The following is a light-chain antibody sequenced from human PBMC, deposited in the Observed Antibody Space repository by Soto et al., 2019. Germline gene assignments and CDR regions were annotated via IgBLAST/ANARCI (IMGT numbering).Light chain of an antibody. V-gene: IGLV1-47*01. Sequence: QSVLTQPPSASGTPGQRVTISCSGSSSNIGSNYVYWYQQLPGTAPKLLIYRNIQRPSGVADRFSGSRSGTSASLAISGLRSEDEADYYCAAWDDSLSGPVFGGGTKLTVL. CDR3: AAWDDSLSGPV. CDR1: SSNIGSNY. J-gene: IGLJ2*01. CDR2: RNI.